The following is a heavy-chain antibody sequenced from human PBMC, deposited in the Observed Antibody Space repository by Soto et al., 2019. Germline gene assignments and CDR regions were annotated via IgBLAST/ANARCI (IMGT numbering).Heavy chain of an antibody. CDR1: GGTFSSYA. J-gene: IGHJ6*02. V-gene: IGHV1-69*01. D-gene: IGHD6-6*01. CDR3: ASLLAARPRLIYYYGRDV. CDR2: IIPIFGTA. Sequence: QVQLVQSGAEVKKPGSSVKVSCKASGGTFSSYAISWVRQAPGQGLEWMGGIIPIFGTANYAQKFLGRVTITADEFTSTAYMELSSLRSEDTAMYSCASLLAARPRLIYYYGRDVWSQATTVTVSS.